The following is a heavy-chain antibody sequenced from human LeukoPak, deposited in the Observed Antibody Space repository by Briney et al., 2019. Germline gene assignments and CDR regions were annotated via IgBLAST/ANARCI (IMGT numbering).Heavy chain of an antibody. Sequence: GGSLRLSCAASGFDFHDYMTHWVRQPPGKGLEWVSEISWNGDTIGYADSVKGRFIISRDNARRSLYLQMNSLRPEDTAFYYCSSTFGSGSYLHSWGQGTLVTVSS. CDR2: ISWNGDTI. J-gene: IGHJ5*02. CDR1: GFDFHDYM. CDR3: SSTFGSGSYLHS. D-gene: IGHD3-10*01. V-gene: IGHV3-9*01.